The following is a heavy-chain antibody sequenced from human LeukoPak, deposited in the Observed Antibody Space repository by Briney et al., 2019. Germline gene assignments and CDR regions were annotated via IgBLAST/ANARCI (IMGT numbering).Heavy chain of an antibody. CDR1: GFNFRSYA. V-gene: IGHV3-23*01. CDR2: ITTGGGLK. D-gene: IGHD5-24*01. Sequence: GGSLRLSCVASGFNFRSYAMRWFRQAPGRGLEYVSSITTGGGLKFYANSVRGRFTISRDNSKNTLYLQMDSLTVEDTAVYYCVRQLVPSANAVDVWGQGTTVIVSS. CDR3: VRQLVPSANAVDV. J-gene: IGHJ6*02.